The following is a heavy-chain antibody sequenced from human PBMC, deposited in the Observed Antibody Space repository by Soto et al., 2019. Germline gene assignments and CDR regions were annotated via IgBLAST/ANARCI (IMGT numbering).Heavy chain of an antibody. J-gene: IGHJ5*02. D-gene: IGHD3-3*01. V-gene: IGHV3-30*18. CDR3: AKDDSNYDFWSGYFRPKAWYNWFDP. Sequence: CPSSSCASSGLTLSTYRIHRVRQATGKGLPRAAVISYDGSNKYYADSVKGRFTISRDNSKNTLYLQMNSLRAEDTAVYYCAKDDSNYDFWSGYFRPKAWYNWFDPWGQGTLVTVSS. CDR1: GLTLSTYR. CDR2: ISYDGSNK.